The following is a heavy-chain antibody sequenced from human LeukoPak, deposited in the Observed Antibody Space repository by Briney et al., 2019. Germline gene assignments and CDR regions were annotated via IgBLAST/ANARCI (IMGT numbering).Heavy chain of an antibody. CDR1: GGSFSTYY. D-gene: IGHD3-3*01. V-gene: IGHV4-59*12. CDR3: AKDQRSITIFGVAPSYYMDV. Sequence: KTSETLSLTCTVSGGSFSTYYWSWIRQPPGKRLEWIGYIYYTGTTNYNPSLKSRVTISVDTSKNQFSLKLSSVTAEDTAVYYCAKDQRSITIFGVAPSYYMDVWGKGTTVTVSS. CDR2: IYYTGTT. J-gene: IGHJ6*03.